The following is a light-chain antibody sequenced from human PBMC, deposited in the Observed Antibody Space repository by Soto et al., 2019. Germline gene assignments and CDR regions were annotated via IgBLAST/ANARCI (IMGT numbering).Light chain of an antibody. CDR1: SGDITDNKY. Sequence: QSVLTQPPSASGSPGQSVTVSCTGTSGDITDNKYVSWFQQHPGKAPKVLIYEVNKRPSGVPDRFSGSKSGNTASLTVSGLQADDEADYYCNSYVGSNNYVFXTGTKVTVL. CDR2: EVN. CDR3: NSYVGSNNYV. V-gene: IGLV2-8*01. J-gene: IGLJ1*01.